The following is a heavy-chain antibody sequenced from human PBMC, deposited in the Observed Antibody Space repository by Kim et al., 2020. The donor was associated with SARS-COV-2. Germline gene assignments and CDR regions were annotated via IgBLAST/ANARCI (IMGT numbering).Heavy chain of an antibody. D-gene: IGHD3-22*01. CDR3: ARDRFSREDYDSSGYYPLDY. Sequence: RFTISRDNAKNSLYLQMNSLRDEDTAVYYCARDRFSREDYDSSGYYPLDYWGQGTLVTVSS. J-gene: IGHJ4*02. V-gene: IGHV3-48*02.